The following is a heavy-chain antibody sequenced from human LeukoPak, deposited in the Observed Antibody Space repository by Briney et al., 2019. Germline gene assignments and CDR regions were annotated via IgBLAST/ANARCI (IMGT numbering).Heavy chain of an antibody. CDR2: ISGSGGST. J-gene: IGHJ4*02. D-gene: IGHD2-15*01. CDR1: GFTFSNYA. Sequence: PGGSLRLSCAASGFTFSNYAMSWVRQAPGKGLEWVSAISGSGGSTYYADSVKGRFTISRDNAKNSLYPQMNSLRAEDTAVYYCARDRATRGDYWGQGTLVTVSS. CDR3: ARDRATRGDY. V-gene: IGHV3-23*01.